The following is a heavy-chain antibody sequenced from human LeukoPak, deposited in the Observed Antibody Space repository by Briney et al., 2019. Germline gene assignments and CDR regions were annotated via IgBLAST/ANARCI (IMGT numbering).Heavy chain of an antibody. D-gene: IGHD2-2*01. Sequence: PGGSLRLSCAASGFTFSSYSMNWVRQAPGKGLEWVSSISSSSSYTYYADSVKGRFTISRDNAKNSLYLQMNSLRAEDTAVYYCARAYCSSTSCSTGYWGQGTLVTVSS. J-gene: IGHJ4*02. CDR1: GFTFSSYS. CDR3: ARAYCSSTSCSTGY. CDR2: ISSSSSYT. V-gene: IGHV3-21*01.